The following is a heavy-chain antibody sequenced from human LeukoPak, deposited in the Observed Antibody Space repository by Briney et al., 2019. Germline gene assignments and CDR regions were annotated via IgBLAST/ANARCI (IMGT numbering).Heavy chain of an antibody. CDR1: GGSMSDYY. CDR3: ARGRYYYDITGLGV. J-gene: IGHJ4*02. V-gene: IGHV4-59*01. CDR2: IYFSGNT. Sequence: SETLSLTCTVSGGSMSDYYWTWIRQPPGKGLEWIGYIYFSGNTNYNPSLKSRITISVDTSKNQFSLKLSSVTAADAAVYYCARGRYYYDITGLGVWGQGTLVTVSS. D-gene: IGHD3-22*01.